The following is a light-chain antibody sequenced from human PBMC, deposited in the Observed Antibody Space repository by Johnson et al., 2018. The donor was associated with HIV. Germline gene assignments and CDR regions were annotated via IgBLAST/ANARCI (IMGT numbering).Light chain of an antibody. J-gene: IGLJ1*01. CDR1: RSNIGNNY. CDR2: EDN. V-gene: IGLV1-51*02. CDR3: GTWDSRLSIFV. Sequence: QSVLTQPPSVSAAPGQKVTISCSGGRSNIGNNYVSWYQQLPGTTPKLLMYEDNERPSGIPDRFSGSKSGTSATLGISGLQTGDEADYFCGTWDSRLSIFVFGTGTKITV.